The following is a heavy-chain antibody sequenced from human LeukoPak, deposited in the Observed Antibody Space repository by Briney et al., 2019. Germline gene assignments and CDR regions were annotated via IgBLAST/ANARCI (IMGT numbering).Heavy chain of an antibody. CDR1: GYTFTSYD. D-gene: IGHD2-2*01. CDR2: MNPNSGNT. V-gene: IGHV1-8*01. CDR3: ARGFSPIVVVPAASFDY. Sequence: ASVKVSCKASGYTFTSYDINWVRQATGQGLEWMGWMNPNSGNTGYAQKFQGRVTMTRNTSISTAYMELSSLRSEDTAVYYCARGFSPIVVVPAASFDYWGQGTLVTVSS. J-gene: IGHJ4*02.